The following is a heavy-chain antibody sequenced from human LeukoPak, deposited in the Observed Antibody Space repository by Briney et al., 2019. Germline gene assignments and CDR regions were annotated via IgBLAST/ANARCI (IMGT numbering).Heavy chain of an antibody. CDR3: ARGPEENNWFDP. CDR1: GYAFTSYG. CDR2: ISAYNGNT. J-gene: IGHJ5*02. V-gene: IGHV1-18*01. Sequence: EASVKVSCKASGYAFTSYGISWVRQAPGQGLEWMGWISAYNGNTNYAQKFQGRVTMTTDTSTNTVYMELRSLRSDDTAVYYCARGPEENNWFDPWGQGTLVTVSS.